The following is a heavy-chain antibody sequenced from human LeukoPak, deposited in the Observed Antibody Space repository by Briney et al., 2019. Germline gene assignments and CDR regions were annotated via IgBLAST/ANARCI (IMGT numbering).Heavy chain of an antibody. Sequence: SETLSVTCAVYGGSFSGYYWSWIRQPPGKGLEWIGEINHSGSTNYNPSLKSRVTISVDTSKNQFSLKLSSVTAADTAVYYCARGPPRTAYYYYGMDVWGQGTTVTVSS. D-gene: IGHD1/OR15-1a*01. CDR3: ARGPPRTAYYYYGMDV. V-gene: IGHV4-34*01. CDR2: INHSGST. CDR1: GGSFSGYY. J-gene: IGHJ6*02.